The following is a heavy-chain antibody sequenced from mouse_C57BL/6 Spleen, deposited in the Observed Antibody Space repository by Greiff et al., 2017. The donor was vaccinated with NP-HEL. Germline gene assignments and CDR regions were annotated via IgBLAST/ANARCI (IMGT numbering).Heavy chain of an antibody. Sequence: QVQLQQPGAELVMPGASVKLSCKASGYTFTSYWMHWVKQRPGQGLEWIGEIDPSDSYTNYNQKFKGKSTLTVDKSSSTAYMQLSSLTSEDSAVYYCARLRLGRGWYFDVWGTGTTVTVSS. CDR1: GYTFTSYW. J-gene: IGHJ1*03. D-gene: IGHD4-1*01. CDR2: IDPSDSYT. V-gene: IGHV1-69*01. CDR3: ARLRLGRGWYFDV.